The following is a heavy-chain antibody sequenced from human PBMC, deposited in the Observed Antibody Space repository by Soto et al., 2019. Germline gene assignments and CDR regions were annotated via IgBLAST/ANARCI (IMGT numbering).Heavy chain of an antibody. CDR3: AKGLIAAAAY. Sequence: QVQLVESGGGVVQPGRSLRLSCAASGFTFSSYGMHWVRQAPGKGLEWVAVISYDGSNKYYADSVKGRFTISRDNSKNTLYLQMNSLRAEDTAVYYCAKGLIAAAAYWGQGTLVTVS. J-gene: IGHJ4*02. V-gene: IGHV3-30*18. D-gene: IGHD6-13*01. CDR2: ISYDGSNK. CDR1: GFTFSSYG.